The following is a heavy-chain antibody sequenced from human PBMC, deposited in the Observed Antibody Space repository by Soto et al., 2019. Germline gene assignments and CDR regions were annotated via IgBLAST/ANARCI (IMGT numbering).Heavy chain of an antibody. CDR2: IIYSGGM. D-gene: IGHD3-3*01. CDR1: GASISSYNY. J-gene: IGHJ6*02. CDR3: ARVVFLGYHRYRKDV. Sequence: PSETLSLTCNVSGASISSYNYWGLFRQPRGKGLEWIGSIIYSGGMMYNPSLQSRLTLHVDTAENQFSLKLSSVTAANRGVYCGARVVFLGYHRYRKDVWGQGTTVTFSS. V-gene: IGHV4-38-2*02.